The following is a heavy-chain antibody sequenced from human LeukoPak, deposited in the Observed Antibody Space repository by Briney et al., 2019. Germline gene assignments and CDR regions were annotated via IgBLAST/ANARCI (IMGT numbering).Heavy chain of an antibody. J-gene: IGHJ4*02. Sequence: PGGSLRLSCAASGFIFSSYAMHWVRQAPGKGLELVAVISYDGSNEYYADSVMGRFTISRDNSKNTLFLQMNGLRAEDTAVYYCARDPSALNYDILSGYVFDYWGQGTLVTVSS. CDR1: GFIFSSYA. V-gene: IGHV3-30-3*01. CDR3: ARDPSALNYDILSGYVFDY. CDR2: ISYDGSNE. D-gene: IGHD3-9*01.